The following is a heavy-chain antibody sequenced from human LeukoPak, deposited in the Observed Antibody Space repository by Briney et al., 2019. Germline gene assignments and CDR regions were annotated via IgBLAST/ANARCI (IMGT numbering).Heavy chain of an antibody. V-gene: IGHV5-10-1*01. D-gene: IGHD3-3*01. Sequence: GESLKISCKGSGYSFTNYWISWVRQMPGKGLEWMGRIDPTDSYTNYSPSFQGHVTISADKSISTAYLQWSSLKASDTAMYYCARHIGSGYWYFDYWGQGTLVTVSS. CDR3: ARHIGSGYWYFDY. CDR2: IDPTDSYT. CDR1: GYSFTNYW. J-gene: IGHJ4*02.